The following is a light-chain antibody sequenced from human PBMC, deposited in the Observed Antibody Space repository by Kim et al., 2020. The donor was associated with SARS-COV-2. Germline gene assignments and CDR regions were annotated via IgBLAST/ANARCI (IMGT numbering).Light chain of an antibody. CDR3: QQFNNYPPT. J-gene: IGKJ5*01. CDR2: DAS. V-gene: IGKV1D-13*01. Sequence: ASVGDRVTLTCRARQGISSALAWYQQKPGKPPKLLIYDASNLEIGVPSTFSGSGSGTDFTLTISSLQPEDFATYYCQQFNNYPPTFGQGTRLEIK. CDR1: QGISSA.